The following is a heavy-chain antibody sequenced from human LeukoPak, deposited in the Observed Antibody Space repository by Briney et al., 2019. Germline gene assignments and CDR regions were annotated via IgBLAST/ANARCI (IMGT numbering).Heavy chain of an antibody. CDR2: ISSSSSYI. V-gene: IGHV3-21*01. Sequence: GGSLRLSCAASGFTFSSYSMNWVRQAPGKGLEWVSSISSSSSYIYYADSVKGRFTISRDNAKSSLYLQMNSLRAEDTAVYYCARDLSGYGGYDLFYWGQGTLVTVSS. CDR3: ARDLSGYGGYDLFY. CDR1: GFTFSSYS. D-gene: IGHD5-12*01. J-gene: IGHJ4*02.